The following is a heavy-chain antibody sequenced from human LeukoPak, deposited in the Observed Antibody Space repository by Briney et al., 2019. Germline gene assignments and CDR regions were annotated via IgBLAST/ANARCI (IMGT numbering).Heavy chain of an antibody. J-gene: IGHJ4*02. Sequence: QPGGSLRLYCAASGFTFSSCAMNWVRQAPGKGLEWVSTISGGGGSTYYADSVKGRFTISRDNSKNTLYLQVNSLRAEDTAVYYCAKGGKWDVTPFDYWGQGTLVTVSS. CDR3: AKGGKWDVTPFDY. CDR2: ISGGGGST. V-gene: IGHV3-23*01. CDR1: GFTFSSCA. D-gene: IGHD1-26*01.